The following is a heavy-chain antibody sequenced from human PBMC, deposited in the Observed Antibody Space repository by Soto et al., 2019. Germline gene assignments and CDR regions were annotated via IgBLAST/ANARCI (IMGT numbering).Heavy chain of an antibody. D-gene: IGHD2-2*01. V-gene: IGHV1-69*01. Sequence: QVQLVQSGAEVKKPGSSVKVSCKASGGTFSSYAISWVRQAPGQGLEWMGGIIPIYETTTYAQKFQGRVTINADESKSTAYLELSSLRSEDTAVYYCARSQGSSTSLEIYYYYYYGMDVWGQGTTVTVSS. CDR1: GGTFSSYA. CDR2: IIPIYETT. CDR3: ARSQGSSTSLEIYYYYYYGMDV. J-gene: IGHJ6*02.